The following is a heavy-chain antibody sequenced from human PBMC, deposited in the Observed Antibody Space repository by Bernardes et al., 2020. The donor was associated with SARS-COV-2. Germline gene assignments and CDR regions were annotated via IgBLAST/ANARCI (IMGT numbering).Heavy chain of an antibody. Sequence: GGSLRLSCAASGFIFSSYNMNWVRQAPGKGLEWVSGISGSGGSTSNADSVKGRFTISRDNSKNTLYLQMNSLRAEDTAVYYCSKSFYGGHVYWGLGTLVTVAS. CDR1: GFIFSSYN. CDR2: ISGSGGST. D-gene: IGHD4-17*01. CDR3: SKSFYGGHVY. J-gene: IGHJ4*02. V-gene: IGHV3-23*01.